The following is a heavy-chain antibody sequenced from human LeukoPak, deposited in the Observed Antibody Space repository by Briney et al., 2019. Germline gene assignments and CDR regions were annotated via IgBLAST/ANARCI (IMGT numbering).Heavy chain of an antibody. D-gene: IGHD4-11*01. CDR2: ISYDGSNK. J-gene: IGHJ6*02. CDR3: ARAYPSNYGCYGMDV. CDR1: GFTFSSYA. Sequence: GGSLRLSCAASGFTFSSYAMHWVRQAPGKGLEWVAVISYDGSNKYYADSVKGRFTISRDNSKNTLYLQMNSLRAEDTAVYYCARAYPSNYGCYGMDVWGQGTTVTVSS. V-gene: IGHV3-30*14.